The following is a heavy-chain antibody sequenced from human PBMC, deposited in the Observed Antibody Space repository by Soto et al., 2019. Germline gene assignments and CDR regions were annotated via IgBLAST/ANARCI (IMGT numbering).Heavy chain of an antibody. Sequence: AAVKVSCKASGYTFTGYYMHWVRQAPGQGLEWMGWINPNSGGTNYAQKFQGWVTMTRDTSISTAYMELSRLRSDDTAVYYCARSPNSSGWYLVFDPWGQGTLVTVSS. V-gene: IGHV1-2*04. CDR2: INPNSGGT. D-gene: IGHD6-19*01. CDR1: GYTFTGYY. CDR3: ARSPNSSGWYLVFDP. J-gene: IGHJ5*02.